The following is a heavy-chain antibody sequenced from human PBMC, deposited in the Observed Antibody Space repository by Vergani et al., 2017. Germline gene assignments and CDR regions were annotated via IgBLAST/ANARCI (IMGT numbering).Heavy chain of an antibody. Sequence: VQLVESGGGVVQPGGSLRLSCAASGFTFSSYGMHWVRQAPGKGLEWVSGINWNSDSIAYADSVKGRFTISRDNAKNSLYLQMNSLRAEDTALYYCVKDIAASGNYWYFDLWGRGTLVTVSS. CDR1: GFTFSSYG. CDR2: INWNSDSI. V-gene: IGHV3-9*01. CDR3: VKDIAASGNYWYFDL. D-gene: IGHD6-13*01. J-gene: IGHJ2*01.